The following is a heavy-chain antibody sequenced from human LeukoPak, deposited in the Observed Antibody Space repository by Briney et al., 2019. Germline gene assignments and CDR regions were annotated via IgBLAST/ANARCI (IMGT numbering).Heavy chain of an antibody. CDR1: GFTFSSHG. CDR2: VRYDGSNK. V-gene: IGHV3-33*01. Sequence: GGSLRLSCAAPGFTFSSHGMHWGRQTPGKRLEWVAAVRYDGSNKYYADSVKGRVTISRDNSKNTLYLQLKSLRAEDTAVYYCARTGGRDGYGFDYWGQGTLVTVSP. CDR3: ARTGGRDGYGFDY. D-gene: IGHD5-24*01. J-gene: IGHJ4*02.